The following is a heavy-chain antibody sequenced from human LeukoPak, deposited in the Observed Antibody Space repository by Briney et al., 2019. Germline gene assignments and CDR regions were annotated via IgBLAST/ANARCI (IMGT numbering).Heavy chain of an antibody. Sequence: GGSLRLSCAASGFTFSSYGMHWVRQAPGKGLEWVAFIRYDGSNKYYADSVKGRFTISRDNSKNTLYLQMNSLRAEDTAVYYCAKDPNYGDYYYYYYMDVWGKGTTVTVSS. J-gene: IGHJ6*03. D-gene: IGHD1-7*01. CDR1: GFTFSSYG. V-gene: IGHV3-30*02. CDR2: IRYDGSNK. CDR3: AKDPNYGDYYYYYYMDV.